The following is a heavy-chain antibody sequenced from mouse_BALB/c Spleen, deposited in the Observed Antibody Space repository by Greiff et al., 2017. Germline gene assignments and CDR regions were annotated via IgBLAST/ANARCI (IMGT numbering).Heavy chain of an antibody. CDR3: ARSEGGAYDGNRHAMDY. Sequence: EVQLVVSGGGLVQPGGSRKLSCAASGFTFSSFGMHWVRQAPEKGLEWVAYISSGSSTIYYADTVKGRFTISRDNPKNTLFLQMTSLRSEDTAMYYCARSEGGAYDGNRHAMDYWGQGSSVTVSS. J-gene: IGHJ4*01. CDR2: ISSGSSTI. D-gene: IGHD2-10*01. CDR1: GFTFSSFG. V-gene: IGHV5-17*02.